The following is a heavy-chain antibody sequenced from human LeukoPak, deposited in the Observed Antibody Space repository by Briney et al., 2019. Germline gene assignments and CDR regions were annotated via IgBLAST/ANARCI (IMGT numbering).Heavy chain of an antibody. D-gene: IGHD2-2*01. Sequence: ASVKVSCKASGYTFTSYGISWVRQASGQGLEWMGWISAYNGNTDSAQKLQGRVTMTTDTSTSTAYMDLGSLRSDDTAVYYCARNSVVVPAAMDYWGQGTLVTVSS. CDR1: GYTFTSYG. V-gene: IGHV1-18*01. CDR3: ARNSVVVPAAMDY. J-gene: IGHJ4*02. CDR2: ISAYNGNT.